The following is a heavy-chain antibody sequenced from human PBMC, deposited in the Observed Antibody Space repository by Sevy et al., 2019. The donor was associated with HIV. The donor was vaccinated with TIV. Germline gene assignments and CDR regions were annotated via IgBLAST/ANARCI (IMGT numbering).Heavy chain of an antibody. CDR2: ISGISNYI. J-gene: IGHJ3*02. D-gene: IGHD2-2*02. CDR1: GFTFRSYS. V-gene: IGHV3-21*01. CDR3: ARNNCSITNCYMGDVFDI. Sequence: GGSLRLSCAASGFTFRSYSMNWVRQAPGMGLEWVSSISGISNYIYYADSMKGRFTVSRDNARNSLYLQMNSLRAEDTAVYYCARNNCSITNCYMGDVFDIWGQGTMVTVSS.